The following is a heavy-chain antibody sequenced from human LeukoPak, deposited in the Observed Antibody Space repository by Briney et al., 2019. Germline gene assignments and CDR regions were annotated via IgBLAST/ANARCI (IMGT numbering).Heavy chain of an antibody. CDR1: GGSIKSFS. V-gene: IGHV4-59*01. CDR2: IHYSGST. D-gene: IGHD6-19*01. J-gene: IGHJ6*03. CDR3: ARVLVVGNTGYYMDV. Sequence: PSETLSLTCSVSGGSIKSFSWTWIRQPPGKGLEWIGYIHYSGSTNYNPSLKSRVTISVDTSKTQFSLNLSSVTAADTAVYYCARVLVVGNTGYYMDVWGKGTTVTVSS.